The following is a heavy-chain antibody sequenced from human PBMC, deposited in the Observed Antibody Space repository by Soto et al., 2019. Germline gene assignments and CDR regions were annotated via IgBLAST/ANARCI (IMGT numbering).Heavy chain of an antibody. J-gene: IGHJ5*02. V-gene: IGHV3-23*01. CDR2: ISGSGFKK. CDR1: GFIFEDFG. CDR3: AKNQGVELVPLATVDWFDP. D-gene: IGHD1-26*01. Sequence: GGSLRLSCAASGFIFEDFGMSWVRQAPGKGLEWISSISGSGFKKYYADSVKGRFTISRDNSKSTVYLELNNLSAEDTAVYHCAKNQGVELVPLATVDWFDPWGQGSVVTVSS.